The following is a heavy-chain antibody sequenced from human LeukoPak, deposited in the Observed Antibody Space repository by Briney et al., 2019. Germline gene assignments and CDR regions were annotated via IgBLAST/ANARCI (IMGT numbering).Heavy chain of an antibody. Sequence: PGGSLRLSCAASGFMFSSYWMSWVRQAPGKGLEWVANIKQDGSEKYYVDSVKGRFTISRDNAKRSVYLQMNSLGVEDTAVYYCARDIHSVAFDIWGQGTMVTVSS. CDR1: GFMFSSYW. V-gene: IGHV3-7*01. CDR2: IKQDGSEK. CDR3: ARDIHSVAFDI. J-gene: IGHJ3*02.